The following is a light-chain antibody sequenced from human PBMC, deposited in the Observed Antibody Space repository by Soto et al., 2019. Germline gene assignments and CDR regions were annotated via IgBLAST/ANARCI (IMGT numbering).Light chain of an antibody. J-gene: IGKJ5*01. V-gene: IGKV3-11*01. CDR2: AAS. Sequence: VLTQSPGTLGLSPGTRATPSCRVIQSVNKAYLVWYQVKPGQAPRLLIYAASTRATGIPARFSGSGSGTDFTLTISSLEPEDAAVYYCQQRSNWPPITFGQGTRLEIK. CDR3: QQRSNWPPIT. CDR1: QSVNKAY.